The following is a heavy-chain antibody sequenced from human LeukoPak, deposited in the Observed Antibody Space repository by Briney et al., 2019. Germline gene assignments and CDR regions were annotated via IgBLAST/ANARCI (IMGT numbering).Heavy chain of an antibody. V-gene: IGHV3-30*02. CDR3: AKDRTYYGSGSYYYMDV. J-gene: IGHJ6*03. D-gene: IGHD3-10*01. CDR1: GFTFSSYS. Sequence: GGSLRLSCAASGFTFSSYSMNWVRQAPGKGLEWVAFIRYDGSNRYYADSVKGRFTISRDNSKNTLYLQMNSLRAEDTAVYYCAKDRTYYGSGSYYYMDVWGKGTTVTISS. CDR2: IRYDGSNR.